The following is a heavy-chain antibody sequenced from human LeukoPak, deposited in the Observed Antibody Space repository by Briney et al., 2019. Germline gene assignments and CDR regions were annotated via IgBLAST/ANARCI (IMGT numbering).Heavy chain of an antibody. J-gene: IGHJ6*04. V-gene: IGHV3-73*01. CDR1: GFTFSASA. D-gene: IGHD3-10*02. Sequence: GGSLRLSCAASGFTFSASALHWVRQASGKGLEWVGRIRSKANSYATEYAASLKGRFTISRDDSKNTAYLQMNSLRAEDTAVYYCAELGITMIGGVWGKGTTVTNSS. CDR2: IRSKANSYAT. CDR3: AELGITMIGGV.